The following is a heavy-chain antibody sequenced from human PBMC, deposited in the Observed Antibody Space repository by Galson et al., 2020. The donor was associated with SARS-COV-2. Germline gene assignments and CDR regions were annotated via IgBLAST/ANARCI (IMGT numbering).Heavy chain of an antibody. J-gene: IGHJ4*02. CDR2: ISAFNGNT. CDR1: GYTFTSYG. CDR3: ARELGSGTYHSLDY. Sequence: ASVKVSCKASGYTFTSYGISWVRQAPGQGLEWVAWISAFNGNTDYAQKLQGRVTITTDTSTSTAYMELRSLRSDDTAVYYCARELGSGTYHSLDYWGQGTLVTVSS. D-gene: IGHD3-10*01. V-gene: IGHV1-18*01.